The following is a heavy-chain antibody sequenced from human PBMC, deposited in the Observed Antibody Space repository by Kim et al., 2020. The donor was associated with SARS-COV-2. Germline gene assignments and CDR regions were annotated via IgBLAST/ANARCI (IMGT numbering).Heavy chain of an antibody. Sequence: NYHPSLKSRITISVNTSKNQFSLKLSSVTAADTAVYYCARETGTTGWFDPWGQGTLVTVSS. J-gene: IGHJ5*02. V-gene: IGHV4-59*01. CDR3: ARETGTTGWFDP. D-gene: IGHD1-7*01.